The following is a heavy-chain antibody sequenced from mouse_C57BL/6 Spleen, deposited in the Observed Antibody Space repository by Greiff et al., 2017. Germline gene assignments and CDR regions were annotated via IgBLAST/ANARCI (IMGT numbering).Heavy chain of an antibody. D-gene: IGHD4-1*01. J-gene: IGHJ2*01. V-gene: IGHV6-3*01. CDR1: GFTFSNYW. CDR3: TGGTGTADY. CDR2: IRLKSDNYAT. Sequence: EVMLVESGGGLVQPGGSMKLSCVASGFTFSNYWMNWVRQSPEKGLEWVAQIRLKSDNYATHYAESVKGRFTISSDDSKSSVYLQMNNLRAEDTGIYYCTGGTGTADYWGQGTTLTVSS.